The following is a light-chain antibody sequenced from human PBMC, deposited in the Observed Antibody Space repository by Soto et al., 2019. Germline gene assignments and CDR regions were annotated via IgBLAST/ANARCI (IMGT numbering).Light chain of an antibody. CDR3: QQYNNWPPWT. V-gene: IGKV3-15*01. CDR1: QSVNSN. CDR2: GTS. J-gene: IGKJ1*01. Sequence: EIVMTQSPATLSLSPGERATLSFRASQSVNSNLAWYQQKAGQAPRLLIYGTSTRATGIPARFSGSGSGTEFTLTISSLQSEDFAVYYCQQYNNWPPWTFGQGTKVDIK.